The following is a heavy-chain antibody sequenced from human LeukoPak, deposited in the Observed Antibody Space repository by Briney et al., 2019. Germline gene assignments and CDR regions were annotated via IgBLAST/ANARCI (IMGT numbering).Heavy chain of an antibody. CDR1: GFTFSNAW. V-gene: IGHV3-15*01. D-gene: IGHD1-26*01. J-gene: IGHJ4*02. CDR3: ARVFRPIGPFDY. Sequence: GGSLRLSCAPSGFTFSNAWMSWVRQAPGKGLEWVGRIKSKTDGGTTDYAAPVKGRFTISRDDSKNTLYLQMNSLKTEDTAVYYCARVFRPIGPFDYWGQGTLVTVSS. CDR2: IKSKTDGGTT.